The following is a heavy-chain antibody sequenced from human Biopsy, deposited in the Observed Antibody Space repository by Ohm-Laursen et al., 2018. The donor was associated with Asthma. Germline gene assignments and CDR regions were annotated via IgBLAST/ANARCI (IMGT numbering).Heavy chain of an antibody. V-gene: IGHV5-51*01. J-gene: IGHJ4*02. CDR3: ARLAYGSGSFFDF. Sequence: RESLKISCKASGYIFTSYWIGWVRQMPGKGLEWMGIIFPGDSDTIYSPSFQGQVTISADKSISTAYLQWSSLKASDTAIHYCARLAYGSGSFFDFWGQGTLVTVAS. CDR2: IFPGDSDT. CDR1: GYIFTSYW. D-gene: IGHD3-10*01.